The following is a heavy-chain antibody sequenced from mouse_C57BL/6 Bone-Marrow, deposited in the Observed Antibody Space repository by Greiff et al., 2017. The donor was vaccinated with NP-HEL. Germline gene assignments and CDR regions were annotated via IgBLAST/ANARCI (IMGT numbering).Heavy chain of an antibody. Sequence: LVESGAELVRPGTSVKVSCKASGYAFTNYLIEWVKQRPGQGLEWIGVINPGSGGTNYNEKFKGKATLTADKSSSTAYMQLSSLTSEDSAVYFCARGIYYDYDAWFAYWGQGTLVTVSA. V-gene: IGHV1-54*01. CDR1: GYAFTNYL. D-gene: IGHD2-4*01. J-gene: IGHJ3*01. CDR2: INPGSGGT. CDR3: ARGIYYDYDAWFAY.